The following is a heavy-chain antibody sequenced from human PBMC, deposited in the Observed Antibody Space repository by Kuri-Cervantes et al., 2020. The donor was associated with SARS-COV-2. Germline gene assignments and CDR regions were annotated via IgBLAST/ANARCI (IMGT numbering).Heavy chain of an antibody. Sequence: SQTLSLTCAVYGGSFSGYYWSWIRQPPGKGLEWIGEIDHSGSTNYNPSLKSRVTISVDTSKNQFSLKLSSVTAADTAVYYCARRFRWFGELFSDYWGQGTLVTVSS. V-gene: IGHV4-34*01. J-gene: IGHJ4*02. CDR3: ARRFRWFGELFSDY. CDR1: GGSFSGYY. D-gene: IGHD3-10*01. CDR2: IDHSGST.